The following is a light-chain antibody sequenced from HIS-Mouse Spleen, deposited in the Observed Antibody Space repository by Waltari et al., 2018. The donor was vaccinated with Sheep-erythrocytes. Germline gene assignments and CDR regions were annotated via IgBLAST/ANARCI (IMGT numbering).Light chain of an antibody. V-gene: IGLV2-8*01. Sequence: QPALTQPPSASASPGQSVTTPCTRPISDVGGYNNVSWYQQHPGKAPKLMIYEVSKRPSGVPDRFSGSKSGNTASLTVSGLQAEDEADYYCSSYAGSNNWVFGGGTKLTVL. CDR1: ISDVGGYNN. CDR2: EVS. CDR3: SSYAGSNNWV. J-gene: IGLJ3*02.